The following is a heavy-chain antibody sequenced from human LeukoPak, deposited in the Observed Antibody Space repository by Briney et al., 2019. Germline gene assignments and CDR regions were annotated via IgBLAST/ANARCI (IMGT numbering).Heavy chain of an antibody. CDR2: IYYSGST. J-gene: IGHJ6*02. D-gene: IGHD6-19*01. V-gene: IGHV4-59*08. CDR3: ARHSIAVVEVDV. Sequence: WIGYIYYSGSTNYNPSLKGRVTISVDTSKNQFSLKLSSVTAADTAVYYCARHSIAVVEVDVWGQGTTVTVSS.